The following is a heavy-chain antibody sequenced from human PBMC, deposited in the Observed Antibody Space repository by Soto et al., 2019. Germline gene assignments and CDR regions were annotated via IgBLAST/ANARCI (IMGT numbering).Heavy chain of an antibody. CDR1: GFTFSSYA. CDR3: ARDCEIAAAGTKYYYYYGMDV. CDR2: ISGSGSTI. J-gene: IGHJ6*02. Sequence: EVQLLESGGGLVQPGGSLRLSCAASGFTFSSYAMSWVRQAPGKGLEWVSAISGSGSTIYYADSVKGRFTISRDNAKNSLYLQMNSLRAEDTAVYYCARDCEIAAAGTKYYYYYGMDVWGQGTTVTVSS. D-gene: IGHD6-13*01. V-gene: IGHV3-23*01.